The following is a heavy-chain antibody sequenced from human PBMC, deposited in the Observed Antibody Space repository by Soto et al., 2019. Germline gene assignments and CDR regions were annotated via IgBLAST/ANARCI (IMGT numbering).Heavy chain of an antibody. CDR1: GFTFSSYG. D-gene: IGHD2-2*01. Sequence: GGSLRLSCAASGFTFSSYGMHWVRQAPGKGLEWVAVISYDGSNKYYADSVKGRFTISRDNSKNTLYLQMNSLRAEDTAVYYCAKEALKSNKYCSSTSCYAAHDYWGQGTLVTVSS. V-gene: IGHV3-30*18. J-gene: IGHJ4*02. CDR3: AKEALKSNKYCSSTSCYAAHDY. CDR2: ISYDGSNK.